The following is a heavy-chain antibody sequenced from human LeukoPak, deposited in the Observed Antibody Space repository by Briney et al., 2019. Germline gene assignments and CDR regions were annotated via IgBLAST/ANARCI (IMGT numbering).Heavy chain of an antibody. Sequence: GESLKISCKGSGYSFTSYWIGWVRQMPGKGLEWMGIIYPGDSDTRYSPSFQGQVTISADKSISTAYLQWSSLKASDTAMYYCARSITIKGYYYYGMDVWGQGTTVTVSS. V-gene: IGHV5-51*01. CDR1: GYSFTSYW. J-gene: IGHJ6*02. CDR2: IYPGDSDT. D-gene: IGHD3-9*01. CDR3: ARSITIKGYYYYGMDV.